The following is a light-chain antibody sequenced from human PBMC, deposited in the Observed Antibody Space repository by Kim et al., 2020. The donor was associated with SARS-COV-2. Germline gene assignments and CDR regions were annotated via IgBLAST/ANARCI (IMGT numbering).Light chain of an antibody. CDR1: DITDYKS. V-gene: IGLV2-14*03. CDR2: YVT. J-gene: IGLJ1*01. CDR3: SSYATITSLALV. Sequence: SPEQSIAITCSDITDYKSVSWYRQHPGKGPKLIIYYVTSRPSGVFSRFSGSKSGNTASLTISGLQPEDEAHYYCSSYATITSLALVFGPGTKVTVL.